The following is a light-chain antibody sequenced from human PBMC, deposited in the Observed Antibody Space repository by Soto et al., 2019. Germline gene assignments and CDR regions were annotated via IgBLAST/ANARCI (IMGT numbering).Light chain of an antibody. CDR2: AAS. CDR1: QTIRNS. J-gene: IGKJ1*01. CDR3: QQSYNSPPT. Sequence: DIQMTQSPSSLSASVGDRVTITCRASQTIRNSLNWYQQKPGEAPRLLIYAASSLQSGVPSRFSGSGSGTDFTLTISCLQPEDFATFYCQQSYNSPPTFGQGTKVDIK. V-gene: IGKV1-39*01.